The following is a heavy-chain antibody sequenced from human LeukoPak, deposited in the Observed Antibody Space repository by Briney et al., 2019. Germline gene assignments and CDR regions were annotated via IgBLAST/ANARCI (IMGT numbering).Heavy chain of an antibody. CDR1: GFTFDDYA. V-gene: IGHV3-9*01. J-gene: IGHJ4*02. D-gene: IGHD2-2*01. CDR2: ISWNSGSI. Sequence: GRSLRLSCAASGFTFDDYAMHWVRHAPGKGLEWVSGISWNSGSIGYADSVKGRFTISRDNAKNSLYLQMNSLRAEDTALYYCAKAFPKYCSSTSCPDYWGQGTLVTVSS. CDR3: AKAFPKYCSSTSCPDY.